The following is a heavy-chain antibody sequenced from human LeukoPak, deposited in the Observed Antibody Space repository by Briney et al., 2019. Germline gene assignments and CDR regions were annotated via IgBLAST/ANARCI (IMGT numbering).Heavy chain of an antibody. CDR1: GGSISSGGYS. CDR3: ARGYGEDAFDI. Sequence: SETLSLTCAVSGGSISSGGYSWSWIRQPPGKGLEWIGYIHHSGSTYYNPSLKSRVTISVDRSKNQFSLKLSSVIAADTAVYYCARGYGEDAFDIWGQGTMVTVSS. V-gene: IGHV4-30-2*01. D-gene: IGHD4-17*01. CDR2: IHHSGST. J-gene: IGHJ3*02.